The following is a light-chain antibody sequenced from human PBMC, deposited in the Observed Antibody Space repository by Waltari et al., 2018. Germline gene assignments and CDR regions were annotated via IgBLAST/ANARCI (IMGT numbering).Light chain of an antibody. CDR1: SSNIGRNV. CDR2: RNN. Sequence: QSVLTQPPSASGTPGQRVTISCSGSSSNIGRNVANWYQQLPGPAPKVLIYRNNQRPSGVPDRFSGSKSGTSAALAISGLQSEDEGDYYCAAWDDSLHGPVFGAGTKVTVL. V-gene: IGLV1-44*01. CDR3: AAWDDSLHGPV. J-gene: IGLJ3*02.